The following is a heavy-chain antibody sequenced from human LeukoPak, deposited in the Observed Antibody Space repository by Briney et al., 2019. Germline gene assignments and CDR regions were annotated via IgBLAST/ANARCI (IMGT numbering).Heavy chain of an antibody. D-gene: IGHD6-13*01. CDR2: IHSGGST. V-gene: IGHV3-53*05. J-gene: IGHJ1*01. CDR3: ARATAAAGPSTFQH. Sequence: PGGSLRLSCAASGFTVSSNYMSWVRQAPGKGLEWVSVIHSGGSTYYADSVKGRFTISRDNSKNTLYLQMNSLRAEDTAVYYCARATAAAGPSTFQHWGQGTLVTVSS. CDR1: GFTVSSNY.